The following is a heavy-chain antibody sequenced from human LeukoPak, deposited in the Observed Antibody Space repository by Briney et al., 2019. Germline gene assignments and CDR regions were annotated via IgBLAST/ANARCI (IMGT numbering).Heavy chain of an antibody. Sequence: RHSETLSLTCAVCGGSFSGYYWSWIRQPPGKGLEWIGEINHSGSTNYNPSLKSRVTISVDTSKNQFSLKLSSVTAADTAVYYCARGPVTSYYYGMDVWGKGTTVTVSS. CDR3: ARGPVTSYYYGMDV. J-gene: IGHJ6*04. CDR1: GGSFSGYY. V-gene: IGHV4-34*01. CDR2: INHSGST. D-gene: IGHD4-17*01.